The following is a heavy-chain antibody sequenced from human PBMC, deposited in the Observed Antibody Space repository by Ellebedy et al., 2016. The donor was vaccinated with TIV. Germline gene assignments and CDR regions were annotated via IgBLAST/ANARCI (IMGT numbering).Heavy chain of an antibody. CDR3: TRDGSEWSRDY. CDR1: VFTFSISG. CDR2: IVSSGREA. D-gene: IGHD3-3*01. V-gene: IGHV3-21*06. J-gene: IGHJ4*02. Sequence: GESLKISCAASVFTFSISGMTWVRQAPGKGLEWVATIVSSGREAYYADPLKGRFTISRDNAMNSVYLQLNSLSVEDTAVYYCTRDGSEWSRDYWGQGTLVTVSS.